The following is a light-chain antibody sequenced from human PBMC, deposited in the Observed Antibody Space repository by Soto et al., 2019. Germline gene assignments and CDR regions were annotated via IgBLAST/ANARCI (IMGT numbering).Light chain of an antibody. CDR3: QQYNNWPRT. V-gene: IGKV3-15*01. Sequence: EIVMTQSPATLSVSPGERATLSCRASQSVSSNLAWYQQKPGQAPRVLIYGASTRATGIPARFSGSGSGTEFTLTISSLQSEEFAVYYCQQYNNWPRTFGQGTKLEI. CDR1: QSVSSN. J-gene: IGKJ2*01. CDR2: GAS.